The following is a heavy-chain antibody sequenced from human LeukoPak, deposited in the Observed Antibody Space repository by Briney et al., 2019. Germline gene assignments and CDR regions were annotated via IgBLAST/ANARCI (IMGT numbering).Heavy chain of an antibody. J-gene: IGHJ4*02. D-gene: IGHD3-22*01. CDR2: FDLEDGGT. Sequence: ASVKVSCKVSGYTLTELSMHWVRQAPGKGLEWMGGFDLEDGGTIYAQKFQGRVTMTEDPSTDTAYMELSSLRSEDTAVYYCATNSGGSSGYYYYWGQGTLVTVSS. V-gene: IGHV1-24*01. CDR1: GYTLTELS. CDR3: ATNSGGSSGYYYY.